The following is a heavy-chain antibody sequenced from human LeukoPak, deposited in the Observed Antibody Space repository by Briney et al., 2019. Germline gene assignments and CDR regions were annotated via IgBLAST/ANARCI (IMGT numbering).Heavy chain of an antibody. Sequence: GGSLRLSCAASGFSVSNTYMTWVRQAPGKGLEWVSVLYSGGSTYYADSVKGRFTISRDNSKNTLYLQMGSLRAEDMAVYYCARAGIDTAEPHYFDYWGQGTLVTVSS. J-gene: IGHJ4*02. CDR2: LYSGGST. V-gene: IGHV3-53*05. CDR3: ARAGIDTAEPHYFDY. CDR1: GFSVSNTY. D-gene: IGHD5-18*01.